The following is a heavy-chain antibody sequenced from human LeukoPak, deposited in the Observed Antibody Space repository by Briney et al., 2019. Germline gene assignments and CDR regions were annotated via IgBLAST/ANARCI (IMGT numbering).Heavy chain of an antibody. CDR2: IYTSGST. J-gene: IGHJ3*02. D-gene: IGHD3-10*01. CDR3: ATEPFGEFNDAFDI. V-gene: IGHV4-61*02. CDR1: GGSISSGSYY. Sequence: SETLSLTCTVSGGSISSGSYYWSWIRQPAGKGLEWIGRIYTSGSTNYNPSLKSRVTISVDTSKNQSSLKLSSVTAADTAVYYCATEPFGEFNDAFDIWGQGTMVTVSS.